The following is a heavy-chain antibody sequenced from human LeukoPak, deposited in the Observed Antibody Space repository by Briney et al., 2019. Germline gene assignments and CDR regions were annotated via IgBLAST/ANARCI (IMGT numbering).Heavy chain of an antibody. CDR1: GGSISSNW. CDR2: IDHSGST. Sequence: PSGTLSLTCAVSGGSISSNWWSWVRQPPGKGLEWIGEIDHSGSTNYNPSLKSRVTISVDTSKNYFSLKLSSVTAADTAVYYCARVRSYYDILTGYYTRGPPSYYFDYWGQGTLVTVSS. D-gene: IGHD3-9*01. J-gene: IGHJ4*02. V-gene: IGHV4-4*02. CDR3: ARVRSYYDILTGYYTRGPPSYYFDY.